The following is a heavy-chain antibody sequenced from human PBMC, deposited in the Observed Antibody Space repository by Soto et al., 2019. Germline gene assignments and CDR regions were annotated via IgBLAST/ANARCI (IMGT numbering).Heavy chain of an antibody. J-gene: IGHJ3*02. CDR1: GYTFTAYY. CDR2: VNPHSGAA. Sequence: ASVKVSCKASGYTFTAYYIHWLRQAPGQGLEWMGWVNPHSGAAVFAQKFLGSVTLTTDTSINTAYMELTSLTSDDTALYYCARPPNPWEPYAFHIWGHGTLVTVSS. V-gene: IGHV1-2*04. D-gene: IGHD1-26*01. CDR3: ARPPNPWEPYAFHI.